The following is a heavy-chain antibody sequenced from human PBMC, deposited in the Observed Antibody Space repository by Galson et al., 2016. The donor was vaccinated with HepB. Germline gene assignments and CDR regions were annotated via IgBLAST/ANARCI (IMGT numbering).Heavy chain of an antibody. D-gene: IGHD3-16*01. CDR1: GGSISNADVH. V-gene: IGHV4-31*03. J-gene: IGHJ4*02. Sequence: TLSLTCSVSGGSISNADVHWSWIRQHPERGLEWIGHIFYTGTSYYNPSLRSRFVLSVDTSRSQSSLIVRSVAAADTALYYCARYTSLGGFDSWGRGTLVTVSS. CDR3: ARYTSLGGFDS. CDR2: IFYTGTS.